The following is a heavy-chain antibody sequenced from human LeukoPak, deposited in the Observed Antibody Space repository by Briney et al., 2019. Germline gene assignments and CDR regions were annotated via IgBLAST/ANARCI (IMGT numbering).Heavy chain of an antibody. CDR2: ISYDGSNK. CDR1: GFTFSSYA. J-gene: IGHJ4*02. V-gene: IGHV3-30*04. Sequence: GGSLRLSCAASGFTFSSYAMHWVRQAPGKGLEWVAVISYDGSNKYYADSVKGRFTISRDDSKNTLYLQMNSLRAEDTAAYYCAREDCSSTSCYGFDYWGQGTLVTVSS. CDR3: AREDCSSTSCYGFDY. D-gene: IGHD2-2*01.